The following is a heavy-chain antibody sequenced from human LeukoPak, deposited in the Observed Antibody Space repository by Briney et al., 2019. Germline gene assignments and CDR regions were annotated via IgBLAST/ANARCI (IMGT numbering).Heavy chain of an antibody. D-gene: IGHD3-3*01. CDR3: ARDRAADYDFWIYYFDY. CDR2: INWNGGST. CDR1: EFSVGSNY. J-gene: IGHJ4*02. V-gene: IGHV3-20*04. Sequence: GGSLRLSCAASEFSVGSNYMTWVRQAPGKGLEWVSGINWNGGSTGYADSVKGRFTISRDNAKNSLYLQMNSLRAEDTALYYCARDRAADYDFWIYYFDYWGQGTLVTVSS.